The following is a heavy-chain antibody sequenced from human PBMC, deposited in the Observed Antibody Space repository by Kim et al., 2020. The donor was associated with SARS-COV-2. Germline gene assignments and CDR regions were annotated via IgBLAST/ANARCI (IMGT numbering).Heavy chain of an antibody. CDR3: ARGRGGLYGDIDY. D-gene: IGHD4-17*01. V-gene: IGHV3-30-3*01. Sequence: GGYLRLSCAASGFTFSSYAMHWVRQAPGKGLEWVAVISYDGSNKYYADSVKGRFTISRDNSKNTLYLQMNSLRAEDTAVYYCARGRGGLYGDIDYWGQGTLVTVSS. CDR2: ISYDGSNK. J-gene: IGHJ4*02. CDR1: GFTFSSYA.